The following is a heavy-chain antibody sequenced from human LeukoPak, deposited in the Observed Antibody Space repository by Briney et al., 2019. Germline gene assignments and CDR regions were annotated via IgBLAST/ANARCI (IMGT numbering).Heavy chain of an antibody. CDR2: ISGSGGST. V-gene: IGHV3-23*01. Sequence: PGGSLRLSCAASGFTFSSYAMSWVRQAPGKGLEWVSAISGSGGSTYYADSVKGRFTISRDNSKNTLYLQMNSLRAEDTAVYYCAKDRYWADYDSSGYLSYWGQGTLVTVSS. CDR3: AKDRYWADYDSSGYLSY. D-gene: IGHD3-22*01. J-gene: IGHJ4*02. CDR1: GFTFSSYA.